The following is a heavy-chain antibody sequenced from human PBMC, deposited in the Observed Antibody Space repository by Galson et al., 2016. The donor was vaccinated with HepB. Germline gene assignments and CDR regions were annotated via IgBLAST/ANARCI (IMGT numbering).Heavy chain of an antibody. J-gene: IGHJ5*02. D-gene: IGHD2-2*02. CDR2: IIPISGTT. Sequence: SVKVSCKASGASLSSDAISWVRQVPGQGLEWMGGIIPISGTTNYAQKFQGRVTITADESTNTAYMALSSLRSEDTAVYYCAREVHRYCISNNCYIKWFDPWGQGTLVTVSS. V-gene: IGHV1-69*13. CDR1: GASLSSDA. CDR3: AREVHRYCISNNCYIKWFDP.